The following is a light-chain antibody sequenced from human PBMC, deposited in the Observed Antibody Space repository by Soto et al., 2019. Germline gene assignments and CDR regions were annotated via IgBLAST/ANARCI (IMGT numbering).Light chain of an antibody. CDR1: QSVSSSY. J-gene: IGKJ1*01. V-gene: IGKV3-20*01. Sequence: EIVLTQSPGTLSLSPGERATLSCRASQSVSSSYFAWYQQKPGQAPRLLIYGASSRATGIPDRFSGSGSGTDLTLPISRLEPEDFAVYYCQQYGSSHTWTFGQGTKVEIK. CDR3: QQYGSSHTWT. CDR2: GAS.